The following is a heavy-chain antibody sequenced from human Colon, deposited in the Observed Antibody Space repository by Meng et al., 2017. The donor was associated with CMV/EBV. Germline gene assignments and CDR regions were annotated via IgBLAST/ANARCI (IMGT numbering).Heavy chain of an antibody. V-gene: IGHV1-69*12. CDR3: AVVLSWSGYESFFDY. CDR2: IVPLFATT. D-gene: IGHD3-3*01. Sequence: QVHLVPSGAEVKKPGSSVKVSCKASGSTFTRYAISWVRLAPGQGLEWMGQIVPLFATTNYARKFQARVTITADESTGTTYMELNSLRADDTALYYCAVVLSWSGYESFFDYWGQGTLVTVSS. J-gene: IGHJ4*02. CDR1: GSTFTRYA.